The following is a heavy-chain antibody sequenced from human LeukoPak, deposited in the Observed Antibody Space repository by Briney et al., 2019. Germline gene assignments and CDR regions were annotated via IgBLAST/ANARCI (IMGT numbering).Heavy chain of an antibody. D-gene: IGHD6-6*01. CDR3: ARAVYSSSFGHRESDY. Sequence: ASVKVSCKASGYTFSDYGITWVRQAPGHGLEWMGWISTWNGNTNTNYAKRVQGRVTMTTDTSTNTAYMELRDLRSDDTAVYYCARAVYSSSFGHRESDYWGQGTLVIVSS. V-gene: IGHV1-18*01. CDR1: GYTFSDYG. J-gene: IGHJ4*02. CDR2: ISTWNGNTNT.